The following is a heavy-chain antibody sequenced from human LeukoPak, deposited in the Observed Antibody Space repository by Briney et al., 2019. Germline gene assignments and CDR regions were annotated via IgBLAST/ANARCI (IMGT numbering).Heavy chain of an antibody. Sequence: GGSLRLSCAGSGITLSSYWMSWVRQAPGKGLEWVANIKQDASEKYSVDSLRGRFTISRDNAKNSLFLQMNSLRAEDTAVYYCVRDQGAFDMWGHGTMVTVSS. CDR2: IKQDASEK. J-gene: IGHJ3*02. V-gene: IGHV3-7*05. CDR3: VRDQGAFDM. CDR1: GITLSSYW.